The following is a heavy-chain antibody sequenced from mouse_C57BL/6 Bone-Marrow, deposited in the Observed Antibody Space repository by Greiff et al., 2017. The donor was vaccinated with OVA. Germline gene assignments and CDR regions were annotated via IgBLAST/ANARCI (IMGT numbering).Heavy chain of an antibody. J-gene: IGHJ4*01. CDR2: IYPGSGNT. V-gene: IGHV1-76*01. Sequence: VQLQESGAEPVRPGASVKLSCKASGYTFTDYYINWVKQRPGQGLEWIARIYPGSGNTYYNEKFKGKATLTAEKSSSTAYMQLSSLTSEDSAVYFCARRYGSSYDYYAMDYWGQGTSVTVSS. CDR1: GYTFTDYY. CDR3: ARRYGSSYDYYAMDY. D-gene: IGHD1-1*01.